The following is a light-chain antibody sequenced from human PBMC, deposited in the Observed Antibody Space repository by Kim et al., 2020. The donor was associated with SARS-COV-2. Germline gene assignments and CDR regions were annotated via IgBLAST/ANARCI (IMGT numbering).Light chain of an antibody. CDR2: DVS. CDR3: SSYTASNSWV. J-gene: IGLJ3*02. Sequence: GQWITISCTGTSSDVGGYNYVSWYQQHPGKAPKLMIYDVSKRPSGVSNRFSGSKSGNTASLTISGLQAEDEADYYCSSYTASNSWVFGGGTQLTVL. V-gene: IGLV2-14*03. CDR1: SSDVGGYNY.